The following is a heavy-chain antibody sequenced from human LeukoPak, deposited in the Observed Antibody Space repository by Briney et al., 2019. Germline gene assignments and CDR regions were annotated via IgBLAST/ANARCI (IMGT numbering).Heavy chain of an antibody. CDR3: TTDVAIFGVGYYYYGMDV. Sequence: GGSLRLSCAASGFTFSNAWMSWVRQAPGKGLEWVGRIKSKTDGGTTDYAAPVKGRFTISRDDSKNTLYLQMNSLKTEDTAVYYCTTDVAIFGVGYYYYGMDVWGQGTTVTVSS. D-gene: IGHD3-3*01. J-gene: IGHJ6*02. CDR2: IKSKTDGGTT. V-gene: IGHV3-15*01. CDR1: GFTFSNAW.